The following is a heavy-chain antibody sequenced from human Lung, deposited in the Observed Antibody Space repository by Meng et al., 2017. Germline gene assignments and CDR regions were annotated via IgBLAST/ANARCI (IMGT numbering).Heavy chain of an antibody. D-gene: IGHD1-1*01. CDR3: TNDRLNH. Sequence: GQLVESGGGLVPPGGSLRLSCAASGFTFTDHWMHWVRQGPGKGLVWVSRINRDGTKPTCADSVKGRFTISRDNAKNTLYLQMNNLRAEDTAFYYCTNDRLNHWGQGALVTVSS. V-gene: IGHV3-74*01. J-gene: IGHJ1*01. CDR2: INRDGTKP. CDR1: GFTFTDHW.